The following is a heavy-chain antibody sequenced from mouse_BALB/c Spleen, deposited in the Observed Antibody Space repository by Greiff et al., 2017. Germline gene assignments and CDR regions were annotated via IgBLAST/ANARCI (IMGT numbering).Heavy chain of an antibody. CDR1: GFSLTDYG. CDR2: IWGGGST. Sequence: QVQLKESGPGLVAPSQSLSITCTVSGFSLTDYGVSWIRQPPGKGLEWLGVIWGGGSTYYNSALKSRLSISKDNSKSQVFLKMNSLQTDDTAMYYCAKHGDGYDEGMVRGAFDYWGQGTTLTVSS. V-gene: IGHV2-6-5*01. CDR3: AKHGDGYDEGMVRGAFDY. J-gene: IGHJ2*01. D-gene: IGHD2-2*01.